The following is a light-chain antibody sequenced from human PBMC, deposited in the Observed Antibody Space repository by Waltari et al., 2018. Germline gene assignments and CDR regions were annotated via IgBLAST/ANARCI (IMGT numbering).Light chain of an antibody. J-gene: IGKJ2*01. CDR2: KAS. Sequence: IQVTQPPSTLSASVGDRVNITCRTSESVNRHLAWYQQKPGRAPNLLIYKASTLETGAPSKFSGSGSGTEFSLTITNLQRDDFATYFCQHYDSYQYAFGPGTKLEIK. CDR1: ESVNRH. CDR3: QHYDSYQYA. V-gene: IGKV1-5*03.